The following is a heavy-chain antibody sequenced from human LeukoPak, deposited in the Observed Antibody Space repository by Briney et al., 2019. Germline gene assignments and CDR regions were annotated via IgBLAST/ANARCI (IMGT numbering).Heavy chain of an antibody. Sequence: ASVKVSCKASGYTFTSYAMNWVRQAPGQGLEWMGWINTNTGNPTYAQGFTGRFVFSLDTSVSTAYLQISSLKAEDTAVYYCARVTDFWSGYYMGDNWFDPWGQGTLVTVSS. J-gene: IGHJ5*02. CDR2: INTNTGNP. CDR1: GYTFTSYA. V-gene: IGHV7-4-1*02. CDR3: ARVTDFWSGYYMGDNWFDP. D-gene: IGHD3-3*01.